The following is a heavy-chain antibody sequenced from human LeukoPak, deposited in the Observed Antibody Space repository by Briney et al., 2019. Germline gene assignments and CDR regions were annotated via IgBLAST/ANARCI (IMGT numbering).Heavy chain of an antibody. J-gene: IGHJ6*03. CDR3: ARFAAGGSYYYYMDV. CDR2: ISSSSSTI. Sequence: GSLRLSCAASGFTFSSYAMSWVRQAPGKGLEWVSYISSSSSTIYYADSVKGRFTISRDNAKNSLYLQMNSLRADDTAVYYCARFAAGGSYYYYMDVWGKGTTVTVSS. V-gene: IGHV3-48*01. D-gene: IGHD6-25*01. CDR1: GFTFSSYA.